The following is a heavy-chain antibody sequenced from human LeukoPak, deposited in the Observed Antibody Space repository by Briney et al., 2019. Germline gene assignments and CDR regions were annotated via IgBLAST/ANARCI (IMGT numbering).Heavy chain of an antibody. CDR1: GGSISTYY. Sequence: SETLSLTCTVSGGSISTYYWSWIRQPPGKGLEWIGYVYYSGSTNYNPSLKSRVTISVDTSKNQFSLKLSSVTAADTAVYYCARTWGQQLANNWFDPWGQGTLVTVSS. CDR2: VYYSGST. V-gene: IGHV4-59*12. D-gene: IGHD6-13*01. J-gene: IGHJ5*02. CDR3: ARTWGQQLANNWFDP.